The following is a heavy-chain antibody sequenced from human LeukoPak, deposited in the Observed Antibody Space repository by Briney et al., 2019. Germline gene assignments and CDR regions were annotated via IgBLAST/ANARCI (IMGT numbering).Heavy chain of an antibody. D-gene: IGHD2-2*01. V-gene: IGHV4-4*09. Sequence: SETLSLTCTVSGGSISSYYWSWIRQPPGKGLEWIGYIYTSGSTNYNPSLKSRVTISVDTSKNQFSLKLSSVTAADTAVYYCARHWYQLLSPWFSEGWFDPWGQGTLVTASS. CDR2: IYTSGST. CDR1: GGSISSYY. J-gene: IGHJ5*02. CDR3: ARHWYQLLSPWFSEGWFDP.